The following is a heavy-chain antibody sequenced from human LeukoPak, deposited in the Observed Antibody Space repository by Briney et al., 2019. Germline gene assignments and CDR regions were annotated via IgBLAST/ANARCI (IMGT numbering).Heavy chain of an antibody. CDR1: GFTFSSYE. D-gene: IGHD3-16*01. J-gene: IGHJ4*02. CDR3: ARVGNDYVLDY. V-gene: IGHV3-48*03. Sequence: GGSLRLSCAASGFTFSSYETNWVRQAPGKGLEWVSYISSSGSTIYYADSVKGRFTISRDNAKNSLYLQMNSLRAEDTAVYYCARVGNDYVLDYWGQGTLVTVSS. CDR2: ISSSGSTI.